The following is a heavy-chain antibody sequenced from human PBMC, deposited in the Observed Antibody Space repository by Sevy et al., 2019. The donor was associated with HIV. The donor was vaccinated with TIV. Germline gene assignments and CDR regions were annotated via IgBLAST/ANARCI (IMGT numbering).Heavy chain of an antibody. CDR1: GFTVSSNY. V-gene: IGHV3-53*01. D-gene: IGHD4-17*01. Sequence: GGSLRLSCAASGFTVSSNYMSWVRQAPGKGLEWVSVIYSGGSTYYADSVKGRFTISRDNSKNTLYLQMNSLRAEDTSVYYCARDARPDYGGNSRYYYYYMVVWGKGTTVTLSS. J-gene: IGHJ6*03. CDR3: ARDARPDYGGNSRYYYYYMVV. CDR2: IYSGGST.